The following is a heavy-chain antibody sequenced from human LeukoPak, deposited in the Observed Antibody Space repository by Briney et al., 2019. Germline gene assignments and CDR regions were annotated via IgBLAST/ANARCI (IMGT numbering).Heavy chain of an antibody. Sequence: GGSLRLSCAASGFMFSDYGMHWVRQAPGKGLEWVAFIRFDGTNKYYADSVTGRFTVSRDNAKNSLYLQMNSLRAEDTAVYSCARGADGVSSNSRGWFDPWGQGTLVTVSS. CDR2: IRFDGTNK. J-gene: IGHJ5*02. D-gene: IGHD2-15*01. V-gene: IGHV3-30*02. CDR3: ARGADGVSSNSRGWFDP. CDR1: GFMFSDYG.